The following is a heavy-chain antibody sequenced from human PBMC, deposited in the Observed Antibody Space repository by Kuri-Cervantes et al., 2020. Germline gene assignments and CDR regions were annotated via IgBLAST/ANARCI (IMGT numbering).Heavy chain of an antibody. Sequence: ASVKVSCKASGYTFKSYDINWVRQATGQGLEWMGYMNPNSGHTGYAQKFQGRITMTSDTSISTAYMELSSLKSDDTAVYYCARVPRESGARWGQGTLVPSPQ. CDR3: ARVPRESGAR. J-gene: IGHJ1*01. CDR2: MNPNSGHT. CDR1: GYTFKSYD. V-gene: IGHV1-8*01. D-gene: IGHD3-10*01.